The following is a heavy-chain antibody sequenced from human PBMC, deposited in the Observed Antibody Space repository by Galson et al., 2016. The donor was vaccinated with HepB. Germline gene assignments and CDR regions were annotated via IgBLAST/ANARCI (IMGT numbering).Heavy chain of an antibody. CDR2: ISGSGDYI. V-gene: IGHV3-23*01. CDR3: AKHRSLLGPSYLDY. CDR1: GFTFDDYA. J-gene: IGHJ4*02. Sequence: SLRLSCAASGFTFDDYAMRWVRQAPGKGLEWVSAISGSGDYIYYADSVKGRFTISRDNSKNTVYLQMNSLRAEDTAIYYCAKHRSLLGPSYLDYWGQGTLVTVSS. D-gene: IGHD3-16*02.